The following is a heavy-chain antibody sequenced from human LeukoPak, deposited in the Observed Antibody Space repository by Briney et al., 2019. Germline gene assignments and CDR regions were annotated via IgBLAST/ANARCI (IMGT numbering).Heavy chain of an antibody. Sequence: PGRSLRLSCAASGFTFDDYAMHWVRQAPGKGLEWVSGISWNSGSIGYADSVKGRFTISRDNAKNSLYLQMNSLRAEDTALYYCAKDKYCSGGSCYGGFDIWGQGTKVTVSS. V-gene: IGHV3-9*01. D-gene: IGHD2-15*01. CDR2: ISWNSGSI. J-gene: IGHJ3*02. CDR3: AKDKYCSGGSCYGGFDI. CDR1: GFTFDDYA.